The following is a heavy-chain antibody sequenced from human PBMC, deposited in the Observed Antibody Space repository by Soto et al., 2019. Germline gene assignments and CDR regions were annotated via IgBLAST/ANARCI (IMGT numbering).Heavy chain of an antibody. CDR3: AKARIAAASGNYGMDV. Sequence: QVQLVQSGAEVKKPGASVKVSCKASGYTFTGYYMHWVRQAPGQGLEWMGWINPNSGGTNYAQKFQGWVTMTRDTSISTAYMELSRLRSDDTAVYYCAKARIAAASGNYGMDVWGQGTTVTVSS. J-gene: IGHJ6*02. CDR1: GYTFTGYY. CDR2: INPNSGGT. D-gene: IGHD6-13*01. V-gene: IGHV1-2*04.